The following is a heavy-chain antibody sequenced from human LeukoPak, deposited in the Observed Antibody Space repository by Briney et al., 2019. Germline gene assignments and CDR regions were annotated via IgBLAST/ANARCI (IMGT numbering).Heavy chain of an antibody. CDR3: AREWGRDGYPLAAFDI. J-gene: IGHJ3*02. V-gene: IGHV4-59*01. Sequence: PSETLSLTCTVSGGSISSYYWSWIRQPPGKGLEWIGYIYYSGSTNYNPSLKSRVTISVDTSKNQFSLKLSSVTAADTAVYYCAREWGRDGYPLAAFDIWGQGTMVTVSS. D-gene: IGHD5-24*01. CDR1: GGSISSYY. CDR2: IYYSGST.